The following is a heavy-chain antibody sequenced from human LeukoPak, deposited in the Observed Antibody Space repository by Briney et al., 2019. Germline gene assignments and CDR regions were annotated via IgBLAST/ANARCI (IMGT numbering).Heavy chain of an antibody. J-gene: IGHJ4*02. V-gene: IGHV4-34*01. D-gene: IGHD3-16*02. CDR1: GGSFSGYY. CDR3: ARGRTSYDYVWGSYRHAQFDY. Sequence: SETLSLTCAVYGGSFSGYYWSWIRQPPGKGLEWIGEINHSGSTNYNPSLKSRVTISVDTSKNQFSLKLSSVTAADTAVDYCARGRTSYDYVWGSYRHAQFDYWGQGTLVTVSS. CDR2: INHSGST.